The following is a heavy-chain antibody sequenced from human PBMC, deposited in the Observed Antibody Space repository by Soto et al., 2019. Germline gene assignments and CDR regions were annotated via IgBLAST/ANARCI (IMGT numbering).Heavy chain of an antibody. V-gene: IGHV3-74*01. CDR3: ASETGRGSGSYYFDY. J-gene: IGHJ4*02. Sequence: GGSLRLSCAASGFTWMHWVRQAPGKGLVWVSRINPDGTNADYVDSVRGRFIISRDNAKNTLFLQMNSLRAEVTAVYYCASETGRGSGSYYFDYWGQGSRVTAPQ. D-gene: IGHD3-16*01. CDR2: INPDGTNA. CDR1: GFTW.